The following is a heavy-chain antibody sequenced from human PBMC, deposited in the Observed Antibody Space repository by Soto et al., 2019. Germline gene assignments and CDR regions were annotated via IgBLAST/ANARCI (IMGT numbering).Heavy chain of an antibody. CDR2: ISYDGNTK. Sequence: QLVESGGGVVQPGRSLRLSCAASEFIFSKYGMHWVRQAPGKGLEWVAFISYDGNTKYYGDSVKGRFTISRDNSKNKLYLQMNRLRGEDTAVFYCANGGEGGTDDSDYDGLDVWGPGTTVTVSS. D-gene: IGHD2-15*01. CDR3: ANGGEGGTDDSDYDGLDV. V-gene: IGHV3-30*18. J-gene: IGHJ6*02. CDR1: EFIFSKYG.